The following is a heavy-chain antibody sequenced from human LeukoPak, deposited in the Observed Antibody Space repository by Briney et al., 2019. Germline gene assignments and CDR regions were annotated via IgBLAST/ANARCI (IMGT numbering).Heavy chain of an antibody. V-gene: IGHV3-30*02. CDR2: IRYDGSNK. J-gene: IGHJ4*02. CDR3: AKVDDSSGYDFDY. Sequence: GGSLRLSCAASGFTFSSYGMHWVRHAPGKGLEWVAFIRYDGSNKYYADSVKGRFTISRDNSKNTLYLQMNSLRAEDTAVYYCAKVDDSSGYDFDYWGQGTLVTVSS. D-gene: IGHD3-22*01. CDR1: GFTFSSYG.